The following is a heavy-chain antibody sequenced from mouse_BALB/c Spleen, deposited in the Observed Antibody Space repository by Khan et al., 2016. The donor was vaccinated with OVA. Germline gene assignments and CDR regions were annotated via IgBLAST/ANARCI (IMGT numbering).Heavy chain of an antibody. V-gene: IGHV9-3-1*01. Sequence: QIQLVQSGPEVKKPGATVKISCKASGYTFTNYGMNWVKQAPGKGLKWMGWINTYTGDPTYADDFKGRFAFSLETSASTAYLQINNLTNEDTATXFCAGPPYCSCVVTNWSQGTTVTVSS. J-gene: IGHJ4*01. D-gene: IGHD2-10*01. CDR2: INTYTGDP. CDR1: GYTFTNYG. CDR3: AGPPYCSCVVTN.